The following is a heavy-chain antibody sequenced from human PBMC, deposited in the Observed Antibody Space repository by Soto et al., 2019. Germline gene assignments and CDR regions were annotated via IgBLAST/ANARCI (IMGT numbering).Heavy chain of an antibody. V-gene: IGHV4-59*01. CDR3: ARGSYGAHAFYI. CDR2: IYYSGST. Sequence: SLTCTVSGGSISSYYWSWSLQPPGKGLEWIGYIYYSGSTNYNPSLKSRVTISVDTSKNQFSLKLSSVTAADTAVYYCARGSYGAHAFYIWGQGTMVTVSS. D-gene: IGHD4-17*01. CDR1: GGSISSYY. J-gene: IGHJ3*02.